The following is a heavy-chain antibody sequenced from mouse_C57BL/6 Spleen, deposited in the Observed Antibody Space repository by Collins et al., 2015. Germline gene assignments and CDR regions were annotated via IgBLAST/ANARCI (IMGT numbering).Heavy chain of an antibody. D-gene: IGHD4-1*02. J-gene: IGHJ3*01. CDR2: IYWDDDK. Sequence: QVTLKESGPGILQPSQTLSLTCSFSGFSLSTSGMGVSWIRQPSGKGLEWLAHIYWDDDKRYNPSLKSRLTISKDTSRNQVFLKITSVDTADTATYYCARSQVNWDEGFAYWGQGTLVTVSA. CDR3: ARSQVNWDEGFAY. CDR1: GFSLSTSGMG. V-gene: IGHV8-12*01.